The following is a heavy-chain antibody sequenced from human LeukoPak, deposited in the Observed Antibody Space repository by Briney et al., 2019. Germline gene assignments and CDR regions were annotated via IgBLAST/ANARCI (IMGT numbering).Heavy chain of an antibody. CDR2: IYYSGST. CDR1: GGSISSGDYY. CDR3: ARGITIFGVVSYYFDY. D-gene: IGHD3-3*01. Sequence: TLSLTCTVSGGSISSGDYYWSWIRQPPGKGLEWIGYIYYSGSTYYNPSLKSRVTISVDTSKNQFSLKLSSVPAADTAVYYCARGITIFGVVSYYFDYWGQGTLVTVSS. J-gene: IGHJ4*02. V-gene: IGHV4-30-4*01.